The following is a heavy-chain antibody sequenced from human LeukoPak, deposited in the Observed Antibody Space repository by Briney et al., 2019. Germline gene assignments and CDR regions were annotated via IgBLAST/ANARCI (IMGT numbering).Heavy chain of an antibody. CDR2: MNPNSGNT. Sequence: ASVKVSCKASGYTFTSYDINWVRQATGQGLEWMGWMNPNSGNTGYAQKFQGRVTMTRNTSISTAYMELSSLRSEDTAVYYCAREVTIFGVVTYYYGMDVWGQGTTVTVSS. CDR1: GYTFTSYD. V-gene: IGHV1-8*01. D-gene: IGHD3-3*01. CDR3: AREVTIFGVVTYYYGMDV. J-gene: IGHJ6*02.